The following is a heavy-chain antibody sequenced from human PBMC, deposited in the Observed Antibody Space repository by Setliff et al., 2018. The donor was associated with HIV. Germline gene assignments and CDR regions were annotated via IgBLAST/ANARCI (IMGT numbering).Heavy chain of an antibody. CDR2: ISANNGSS. J-gene: IGHJ4*02. D-gene: IGHD3-3*01. CDR1: GGTFSSYG. Sequence: ASVKVSCKASGGTFSSYGITWVRQAPGQGLEWMGWISANNGSSYFAQKLQDRVTMTSDTSTSTAYMELRSLRSDDTAVYYCARVRERVTIFGVVRDFDSWGQGTLVTVSS. CDR3: ARVRERVTIFGVVRDFDS. V-gene: IGHV1-18*01.